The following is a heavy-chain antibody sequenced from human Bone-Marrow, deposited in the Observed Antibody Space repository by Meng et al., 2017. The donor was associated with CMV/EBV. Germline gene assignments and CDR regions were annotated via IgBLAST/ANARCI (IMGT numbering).Heavy chain of an antibody. CDR3: ARGNSYAHIFDY. Sequence: GESLKISCSASGFTFSSSSMNWVRQAPGKGLEWVSSICCSSSYIYFADSVKRRFTISRNNAKNSLSLKMNSLRAEDTAVYYCARGNSYAHIFDYWGQGTLVTVSS. J-gene: IGHJ4*02. V-gene: IGHV3-21*01. CDR1: GFTFSSSS. D-gene: IGHD5-18*01. CDR2: ICCSSSYI.